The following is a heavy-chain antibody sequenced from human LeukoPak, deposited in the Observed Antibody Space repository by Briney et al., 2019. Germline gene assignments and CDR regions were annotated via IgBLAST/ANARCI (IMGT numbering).Heavy chain of an antibody. D-gene: IGHD1-26*01. CDR3: AKDIGHTGSYNAFDI. J-gene: IGHJ3*02. Sequence: GGSLRLSCAASGFTFDDYAMHWVRQVPGKGLEWVSGISWNSYSIGYADSVKGRFTISRDNAKNSLHLQMNSLRAEDTALYYCAKDIGHTGSYNAFDIWGQGTMVTVSS. CDR2: ISWNSYSI. CDR1: GFTFDDYA. V-gene: IGHV3-9*01.